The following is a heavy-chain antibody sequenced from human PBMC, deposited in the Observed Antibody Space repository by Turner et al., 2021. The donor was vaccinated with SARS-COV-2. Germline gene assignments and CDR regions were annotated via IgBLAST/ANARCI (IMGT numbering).Heavy chain of an antibody. CDR1: GGSFSGYF. CDR3: ARGVGYKWNF. Sequence: QVQLQQWGAGLLKPSEALSLTCAVYGGSFSGYFWTWIRQPPGKGLEWIGEINQSGSTNYNTSPKSRVTISVDTSKNQFSLTVNSVTAADTALYHCARGVGYKWNFRAQGSLVTVSS. CDR2: INQSGST. V-gene: IGHV4-34*01. D-gene: IGHD1-1*01. J-gene: IGHJ4*02.